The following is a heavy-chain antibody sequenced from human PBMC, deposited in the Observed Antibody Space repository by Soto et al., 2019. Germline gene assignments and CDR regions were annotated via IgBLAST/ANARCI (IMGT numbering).Heavy chain of an antibody. Sequence: EQLVESGGGLVQPGGSLRLSCAASGFTVSSNYMSWVRQAPGKGLEWVSVIYSGGSTYYADSVKGRFTISRDNSKNTLYLQMNSLRAEDTAVYYCAREAYCGGDCYRPYDYWGQGTLVTVSS. CDR2: IYSGGST. CDR1: GFTVSSNY. CDR3: AREAYCGGDCYRPYDY. J-gene: IGHJ4*02. V-gene: IGHV3-66*01. D-gene: IGHD2-21*02.